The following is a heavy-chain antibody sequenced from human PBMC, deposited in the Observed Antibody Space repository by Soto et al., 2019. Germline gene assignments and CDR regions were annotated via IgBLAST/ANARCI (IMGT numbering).Heavy chain of an antibody. D-gene: IGHD5-12*01. CDR1: GGSISSYY. Sequence: SETLSLTCTVSGGSISSYYWTWIRQPPGKGLEWIGYIYYSGSTNYNPSLKSRVTISVATSKTQFSLKLSSVTAADTAVYYCARQVATIARKSFDYWGQGTLVTVSS. CDR2: IYYSGST. J-gene: IGHJ4*02. CDR3: ARQVATIARKSFDY. V-gene: IGHV4-59*08.